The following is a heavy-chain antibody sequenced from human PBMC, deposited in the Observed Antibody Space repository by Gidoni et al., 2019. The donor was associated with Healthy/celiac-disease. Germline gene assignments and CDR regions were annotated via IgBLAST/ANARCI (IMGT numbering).Heavy chain of an antibody. CDR1: GYSFTSYW. CDR2: IDPSDSYT. V-gene: IGHV5-10-1*03. J-gene: IGHJ6*02. Sequence: EVHLVQSGAAVKKPGDSLRISFKGSGYSFTSYWISWVRQMPGKGLEWMGRIDPSDSYTNYSPSLQGHVTISADKSISTAYLQWSSLKASDTAMYYCARSIAAAPNGMDVWGQGTTVTVSS. D-gene: IGHD6-13*01. CDR3: ARSIAAAPNGMDV.